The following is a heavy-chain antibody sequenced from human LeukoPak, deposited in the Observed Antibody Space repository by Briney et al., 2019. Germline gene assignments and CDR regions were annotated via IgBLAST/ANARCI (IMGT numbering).Heavy chain of an antibody. V-gene: IGHV1-24*01. CDR3: ARASPIVGATNYFDY. Sequence: ASVKVSCKVSGYTLTELSMHWVRQAPGKGLEWMGGFDPEDGETIYAQKFQGRVTITADKSTSTAYMELSSLRSEDTAVYYCARASPIVGATNYFDYWGQGTLVTVSS. J-gene: IGHJ4*02. CDR1: GYTLTELS. D-gene: IGHD1-26*01. CDR2: FDPEDGET.